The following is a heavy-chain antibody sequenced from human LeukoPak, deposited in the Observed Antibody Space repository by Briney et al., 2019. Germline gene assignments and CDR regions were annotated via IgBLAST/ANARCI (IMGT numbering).Heavy chain of an antibody. CDR2: ISGSGGTT. V-gene: IGHV3-23*01. CDR3: AKVRGPSSGCTDY. J-gene: IGHJ4*02. CDR1: GFTFSSYA. Sequence: GGSLRLSCAASGFTFSSYATSWVRQAPGKGLEWVSAISGSGGTTYYADSVRGRFTISRDNSKNTLYVQMNSLRAEDTAVYYCAKVRGPSSGCTDYWGQGTLVTVSS. D-gene: IGHD6-25*01.